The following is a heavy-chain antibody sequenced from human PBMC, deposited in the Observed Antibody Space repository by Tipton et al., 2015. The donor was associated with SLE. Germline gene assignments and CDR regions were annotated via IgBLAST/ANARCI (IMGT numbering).Heavy chain of an antibody. CDR1: GGSISSGGYY. CDR2: IYYSGST. Sequence: TLSLTCTVSGGSISSGGYYWSWIRQHPGKGLEWIGYIYYSGSTYYNPSLKSRVTISVDTSKNQFSLKLSSVTAADTAVYYCARGWYGGKLDYWGQGTLVTVSS. CDR3: ARGWYGGKLDY. D-gene: IGHD4/OR15-4a*01. J-gene: IGHJ4*02. V-gene: IGHV4-31*03.